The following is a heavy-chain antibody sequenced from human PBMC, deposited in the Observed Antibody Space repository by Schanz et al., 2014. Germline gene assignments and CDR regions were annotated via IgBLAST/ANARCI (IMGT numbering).Heavy chain of an antibody. J-gene: IGHJ4*02. D-gene: IGHD2-15*01. V-gene: IGHV1-46*01. CDR3: ARGSLAGYVALLMAANDY. CDR1: GYTFTSYD. Sequence: QVQLVQSGAEVKKPGASVRLSCEASGYTFTSYDINWVRQAPGQGLEWMGIVNPGGGSTSVAQRFQTRVTLTRDTSTGTAYLGLTRLRFEDTAMYYCARGSLAGYVALLMAANDYWGQGTLLTVSS. CDR2: VNPGGGST.